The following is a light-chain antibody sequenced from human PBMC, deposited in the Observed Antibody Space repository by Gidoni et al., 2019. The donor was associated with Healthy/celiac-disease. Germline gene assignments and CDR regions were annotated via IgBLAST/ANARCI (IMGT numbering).Light chain of an antibody. Sequence: QSVLTQPPSASGTPGQRVTISGSGSSSNIGSNTVNWYQQLPGTAPKLLIYNNKQRPSGVTDRFSGSKSGTSASLAISGLQSEDEADYFCAAWDDSLNGVVFGGGTKLTVL. V-gene: IGLV1-44*01. CDR2: NNK. J-gene: IGLJ2*01. CDR1: SSNIGSNT. CDR3: AAWDDSLNGVV.